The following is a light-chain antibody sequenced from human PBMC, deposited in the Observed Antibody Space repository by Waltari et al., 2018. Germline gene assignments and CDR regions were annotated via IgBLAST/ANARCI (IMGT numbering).Light chain of an antibody. CDR1: RNIGRY. CDR2: EAS. CDR3: QNHERLPAT. V-gene: IGKV3-20*01. Sequence: EIVLTQSPGTLSLSPGERATLSCRASRNIGRYLVWYQQKPGQPPRLLIYEASRRATGIPDRFSGSGSGTDFSLTISRLEPEDFAVYYCQNHERLPATFGQGTKVEIK. J-gene: IGKJ1*01.